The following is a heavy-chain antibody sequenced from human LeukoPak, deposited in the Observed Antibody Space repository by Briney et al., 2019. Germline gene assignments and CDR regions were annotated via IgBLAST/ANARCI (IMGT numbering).Heavy chain of an antibody. D-gene: IGHD3-22*01. J-gene: IGHJ4*02. V-gene: IGHV4-31*03. Sequence: PSETLSLTCTVSGGSIGDDTYYWSWIRQHPGKGLEWIGYIYYSGDTHYNPSLESRVTISVDTSKNQFSLELTSVTAADTAVYYCARDGTDSSGYYFGYWGQGTLVTVSS. CDR2: IYYSGDT. CDR1: GGSIGDDTYY. CDR3: ARDGTDSSGYYFGY.